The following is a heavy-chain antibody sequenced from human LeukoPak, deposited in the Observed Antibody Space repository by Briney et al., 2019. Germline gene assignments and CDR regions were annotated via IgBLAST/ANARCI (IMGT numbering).Heavy chain of an antibody. J-gene: IGHJ3*02. CDR3: REYDILTADAFDI. D-gene: IGHD3-9*01. V-gene: IGHV4-34*01. CDR1: GGSFSGYY. Sequence: PSETLSLTCAVYGGSFSGYYWSWIRQPPGKGLEWIGEINHSGSTNYNPSHKSRVTISVDTSKNQFSLKLSSVTAADTAVYYCREYDILTADAFDIWGQGTMVTVSS. CDR2: INHSGST.